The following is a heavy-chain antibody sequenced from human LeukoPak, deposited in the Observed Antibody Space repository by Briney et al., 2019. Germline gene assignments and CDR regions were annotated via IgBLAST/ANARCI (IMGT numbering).Heavy chain of an antibody. Sequence: PSETLSLTCAVYGGSSSGYYWSWIRQPPGKGLEWIGEINHSGSTNYNPSLKSRVTISVDTSKNQFSLKLSSVTAADTAVYYCARLPYYYDSSGYYYFSFDYWGQGTLVTVSS. J-gene: IGHJ4*02. CDR2: INHSGST. V-gene: IGHV4-34*01. D-gene: IGHD3-22*01. CDR1: GGSSSGYY. CDR3: ARLPYYYDSSGYYYFSFDY.